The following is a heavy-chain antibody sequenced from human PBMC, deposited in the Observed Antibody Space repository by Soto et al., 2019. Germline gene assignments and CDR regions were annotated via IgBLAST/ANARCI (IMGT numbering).Heavy chain of an antibody. Sequence: SETLSLTCAVYGVSFSGYCWRWIRQPPGKGLEWIGEINHSGSTNYNPSLKSRVTISVDTSKNQFSLKLSSVTAADTAVYYCARGSLRVMNSRRGAFDFWGQGTMVTVSS. CDR1: GVSFSGYC. J-gene: IGHJ3*01. CDR3: ARGSLRVMNSRRGAFDF. V-gene: IGHV4-34*01. D-gene: IGHD3-16*01. CDR2: INHSGST.